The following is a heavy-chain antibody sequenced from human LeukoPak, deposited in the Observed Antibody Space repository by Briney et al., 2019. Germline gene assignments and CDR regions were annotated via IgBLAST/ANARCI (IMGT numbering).Heavy chain of an antibody. CDR3: AKRPYYYDSSGRGHFDY. J-gene: IGHJ4*02. CDR2: ISGSGGST. V-gene: IGHV3-23*01. Sequence: PGGSLRLSCAASGFTFSSYAMSWARQAPGKGLEWVSAISGSGGSTYYADSVKGRFTISRDNSKNTLYLQMNSLRAEDTAVYYCAKRPYYYDSSGRGHFDYWGQGTLVTVSS. CDR1: GFTFSSYA. D-gene: IGHD3-22*01.